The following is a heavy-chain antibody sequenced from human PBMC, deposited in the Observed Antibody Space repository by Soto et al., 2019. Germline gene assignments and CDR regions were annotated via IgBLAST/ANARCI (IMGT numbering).Heavy chain of an antibody. D-gene: IGHD2-2*01. V-gene: IGHV1-69*13. CDR3: ASGGVVPASIGYYSGMDG. CDR1: GGTFSSYA. J-gene: IGHJ6*04. CDR2: IIPIFGTA. Sequence: SVKVSCKASGGTFSSYAISWVRQAPGQGLEWMGGIIPIFGTANYAQKFQGRVTITADESTSTAYMELSSLRSEDTAVYYCASGGVVPASIGYYSGMDGWGEGTTVTVCS.